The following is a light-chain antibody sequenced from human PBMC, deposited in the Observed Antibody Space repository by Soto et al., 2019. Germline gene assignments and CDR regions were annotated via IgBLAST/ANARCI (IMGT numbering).Light chain of an antibody. CDR3: QQYNNWPPIT. CDR2: GAS. Sequence: VLTRSPGTLSLSPGARATLSCKASQSVSSSYLAWYQQKPGQAPRLLIYGASTRATGISARFSGSGSGTEFTLTISSLQSEDFAVYYCQQYNNWPPITFGQGTRLEIK. V-gene: IGKV3-15*01. CDR1: QSVSSSY. J-gene: IGKJ5*01.